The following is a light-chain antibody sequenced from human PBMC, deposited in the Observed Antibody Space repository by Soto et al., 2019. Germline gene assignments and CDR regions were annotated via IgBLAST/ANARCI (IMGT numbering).Light chain of an antibody. Sequence: EIALTQSQGTLSLSPGERATRTCRASQSVSSSFLAWYQQKPGRPPRLLIYGTSSRATGIPERFSGSGSGTDFTLTISRLEPEDFAVYYCQHYRSSWTFGRGTKVEVK. CDR2: GTS. J-gene: IGKJ1*01. CDR3: QHYRSSWT. V-gene: IGKV3-20*01. CDR1: QSVSSSF.